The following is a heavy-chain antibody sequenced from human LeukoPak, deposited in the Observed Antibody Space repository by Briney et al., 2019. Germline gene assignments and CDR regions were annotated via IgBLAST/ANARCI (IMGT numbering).Heavy chain of an antibody. CDR2: IYYSGST. Sequence: SETLPLTCTVSGGSISSYYWSWIRQPPGKGLEWIGYIYYSGSTNYNPSLKSRVTISVDTSKNQFSLKLSSVTAADTAVYYCARQAVAGHWYFDYWGQGTLVTVSS. V-gene: IGHV4-59*01. CDR1: GGSISSYY. D-gene: IGHD6-19*01. CDR3: ARQAVAGHWYFDY. J-gene: IGHJ4*02.